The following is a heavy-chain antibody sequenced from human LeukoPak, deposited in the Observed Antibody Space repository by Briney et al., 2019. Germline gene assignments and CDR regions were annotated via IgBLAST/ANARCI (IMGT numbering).Heavy chain of an antibody. CDR3: TRDRRAAGSIFDY. CDR2: IYYSGSP. D-gene: IGHD6-13*01. Sequence: SETLSLTCSVSGDSISSYCWSWIRQPPGKGLEWIGNIYYSGSPNYNPSLKSRVTISLDTSENQFSLRLSSVTAADTAVYYCTRDRRAAGSIFDYWGQGTLVTVSS. J-gene: IGHJ4*02. V-gene: IGHV4-59*01. CDR1: GDSISSYC.